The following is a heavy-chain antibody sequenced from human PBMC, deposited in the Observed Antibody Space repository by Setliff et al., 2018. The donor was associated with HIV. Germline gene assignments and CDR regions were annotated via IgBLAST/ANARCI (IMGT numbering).Heavy chain of an antibody. CDR1: GFTFNNYA. V-gene: IGHV3-23*01. CDR3: AKDRRYYYGSGSYAAET. Sequence: PGGSLRLSCAASGFTFNNYAMSWVRQAPGKGLEWVSDISGSGGRTYYPDSVKGRFTISRDNSKNTLFLQMNSLRAEDTAVYYCAKDRRYYYGSGSYAAETWGQGTLVTVSS. CDR2: ISGSGGRT. J-gene: IGHJ5*02. D-gene: IGHD3-10*01.